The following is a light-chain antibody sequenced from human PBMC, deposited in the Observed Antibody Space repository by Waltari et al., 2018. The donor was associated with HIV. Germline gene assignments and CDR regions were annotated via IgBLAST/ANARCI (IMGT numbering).Light chain of an antibody. V-gene: IGLV3-21*04. CDR3: QVWDSKTSQGV. Sequence: YVLTQPPSVSVAPGETASIACGGDNIGNKGLHWYQQRPGQAPVLVIYFNNARPSGIPERLSGSNSVNTATLTISRVEAGDEADYYCQVWDSKTSQGVFGGGTKLTVL. J-gene: IGLJ3*02. CDR1: NIGNKG. CDR2: FNN.